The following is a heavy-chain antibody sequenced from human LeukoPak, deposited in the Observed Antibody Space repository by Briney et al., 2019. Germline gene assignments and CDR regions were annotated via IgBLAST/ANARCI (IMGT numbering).Heavy chain of an antibody. CDR2: MNPNSGNT. CDR1: GYTFTSYD. D-gene: IGHD6-13*01. J-gene: IGHJ3*02. V-gene: IGHV1-8*01. CDR3: ARGDLYSSSWYDAFDI. Sequence: ASVKVSCKASGYTFTSYDINWVRQATGQGLEWMGWMNPNSGNTGYAQKFQGRVTITRNTSISTAYMELSSLRSEDTAVYYCARGDLYSSSWYDAFDIWGQGTMVTVSS.